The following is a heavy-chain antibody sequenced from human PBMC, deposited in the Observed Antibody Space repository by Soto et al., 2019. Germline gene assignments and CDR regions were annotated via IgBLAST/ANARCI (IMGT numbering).Heavy chain of an antibody. Sequence: QLVESGGGLVQPGGSLRLSCVASGFTFSTYWMNWVRQAPGKGLEWVANIRQDGSDKYYVDSVKGRFTISRDNAKNSLYLQMNSLRAEDTALYYCARGYYAIDVWGQGTTVTVSS. CDR2: IRQDGSDK. CDR3: ARGYYAIDV. J-gene: IGHJ6*02. CDR1: GFTFSTYW. V-gene: IGHV3-7*01.